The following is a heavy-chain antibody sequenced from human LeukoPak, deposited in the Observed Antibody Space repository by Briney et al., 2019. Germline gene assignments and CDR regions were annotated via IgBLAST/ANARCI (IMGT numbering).Heavy chain of an antibody. CDR1: GFTFGSYA. Sequence: GGSLRLSCAASGFTFGSYAMSWVRQAPGKGLEWVSAISADGGSAWYAGSVRGRSTISRDNSKNTVYLQMKSLGAEDTAVYFCARDRNFPRDQFDYWGQGTLVTVSS. D-gene: IGHD4-11*01. CDR2: ISADGGSA. J-gene: IGHJ4*02. CDR3: ARDRNFPRDQFDY. V-gene: IGHV3-23*01.